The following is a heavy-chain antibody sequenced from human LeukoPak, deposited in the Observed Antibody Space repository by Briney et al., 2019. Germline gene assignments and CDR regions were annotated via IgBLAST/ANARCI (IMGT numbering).Heavy chain of an antibody. CDR1: GYTFTSYG. D-gene: IGHD5-24*01. J-gene: IGHJ3*02. Sequence: ASVKVSCKASGYTFTSYGISWVRQAPGQGLEWMGWISAYNGNTNYAQKLQGRVTMTTDTSTSTAYMELRSLRSDDTAVYYCARDLSRDGYNGAFDIWGQGTMVTVPS. CDR3: ARDLSRDGYNGAFDI. V-gene: IGHV1-18*01. CDR2: ISAYNGNT.